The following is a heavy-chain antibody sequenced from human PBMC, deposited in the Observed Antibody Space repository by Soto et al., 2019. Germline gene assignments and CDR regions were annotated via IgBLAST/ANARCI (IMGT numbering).Heavy chain of an antibody. CDR1: GYTFTSYG. V-gene: IGHV1-18*04. CDR2: ISAYNGNT. Sequence: QVQLVQSGAEVKKPGASVKVSCRASGYTFTSYGFSWVRQAPGQGLEWMGWISAYNGNTNYAQRLQGRVTMTTDTSTSTAYMELRSLRSDDTAVYYCAGEYRDFWSGSTRPDYWGQGTLVTVSS. J-gene: IGHJ4*02. CDR3: AGEYRDFWSGSTRPDY. D-gene: IGHD3-3*01.